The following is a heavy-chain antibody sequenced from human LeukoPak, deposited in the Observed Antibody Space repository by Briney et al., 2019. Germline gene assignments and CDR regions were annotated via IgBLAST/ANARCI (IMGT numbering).Heavy chain of an antibody. CDR2: IRYDGSNK. J-gene: IGHJ4*02. CDR3: ARDVGRGWFDY. V-gene: IGHV3-30*02. D-gene: IGHD6-19*01. Sequence: PGGSLRLSCAASGFTFSSYGMHWVRQAPGKGLEWVAFIRYDGSNKYYADSVKGRFTISRDNAKNSVYLHMNSLRAEDTAVYYCARDVGRGWFDYWGQGSLVTVSS. CDR1: GFTFSSYG.